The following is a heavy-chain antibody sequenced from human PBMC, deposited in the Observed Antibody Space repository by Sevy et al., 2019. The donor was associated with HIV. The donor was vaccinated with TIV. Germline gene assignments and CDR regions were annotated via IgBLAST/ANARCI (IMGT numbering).Heavy chain of an antibody. Sequence: GSLRPSCAASGFTFSSYAMHWVRQAPGQGLEWVAVISYDGSNKYYADSVKGRFTISRDNSKNTLYLQMNSLRAEDTAVYYCARDDFIAARSFDYWGQGTLVTVSS. V-gene: IGHV3-30-3*01. CDR2: ISYDGSNK. J-gene: IGHJ4*02. D-gene: IGHD6-6*01. CDR3: ARDDFIAARSFDY. CDR1: GFTFSSYA.